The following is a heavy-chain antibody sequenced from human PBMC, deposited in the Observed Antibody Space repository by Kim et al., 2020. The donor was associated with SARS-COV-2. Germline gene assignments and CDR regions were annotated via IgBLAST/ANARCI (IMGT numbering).Heavy chain of an antibody. V-gene: IGHV3-30*04. J-gene: IGHJ4*02. CDR2: ISYDGSNK. Sequence: GGSLRLSCAASGFTFSSYAMHWVRQAPGKGLEWVAVISYDGSNKYYADSVKGRFTIPRDNSKNTLYLQMNSLRAEDTAVYYCARDPSLGPPFFDYWGQGT. CDR3: ARDPSLGPPFFDY. CDR1: GFTFSSYA.